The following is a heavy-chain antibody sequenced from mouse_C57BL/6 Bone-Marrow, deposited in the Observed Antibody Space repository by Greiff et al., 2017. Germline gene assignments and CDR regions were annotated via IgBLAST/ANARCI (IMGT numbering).Heavy chain of an antibody. CDR1: GYTFTSYW. Sequence: QVHVKQSGTELVKPGASVKLSCKASGYTFTSYWMHWVKQRPGQGLEWIGNINPSNGGTNYNEKFKSKATLTVDKSSSTAYMQLSSLTSEDSAVXYCARKPQTGYYFDYWGQGTTLTVSS. V-gene: IGHV1-53*01. J-gene: IGHJ2*01. CDR3: ARKPQTGYYFDY. CDR2: INPSNGGT.